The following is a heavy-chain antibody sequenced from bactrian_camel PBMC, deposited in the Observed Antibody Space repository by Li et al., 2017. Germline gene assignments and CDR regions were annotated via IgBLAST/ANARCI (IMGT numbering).Heavy chain of an antibody. Sequence: VQLVESGGGSVQAGGSLRLTCVASQYTYLGWFRQAPGKEREGVANFDRAGEIDYAESVKGRFTISKDNAKNTLYLQMNSLKLEDTGMYYCVADSTGVCEAEGEDPPEFWGRGTQVTVS. V-gene: IGHV3S67*01. D-gene: IGHD5*01. CDR3: VADSTGVCEAEGEDPPEF. CDR2: FDRAGEI. CDR1: QYTY. J-gene: IGHJ4*01.